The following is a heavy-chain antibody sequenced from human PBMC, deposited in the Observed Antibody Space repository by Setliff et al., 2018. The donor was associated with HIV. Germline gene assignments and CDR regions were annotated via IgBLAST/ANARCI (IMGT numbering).Heavy chain of an antibody. CDR1: GESFSGHY. CDR3: AKGPRGLGLRYFFDY. D-gene: IGHD3-10*01. CDR2: INHGGTT. Sequence: SETLSLTCAVYGESFSGHYWSWIRQPPGKGLEWIGEINHGGTTNYNPSLETRVTMFVDTSKNQFSLRLSPVTAADTAIYYCAKGPRGLGLRYFFDYGAQGSPVTVS. V-gene: IGHV4-34*01. J-gene: IGHJ4*02.